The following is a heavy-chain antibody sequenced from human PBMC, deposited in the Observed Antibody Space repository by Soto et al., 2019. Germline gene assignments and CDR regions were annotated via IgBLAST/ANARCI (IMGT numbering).Heavy chain of an antibody. CDR2: ISWNSGSI. D-gene: IGHD2-2*01. CDR1: GFTFDDYA. Sequence: EVQLVESGGGLVQPGRSLRLSCAASGFTFDDYAMHWVRQAPGKGLEWVSGISWNSGSIGYADSVKGRFTISRDNAKNSLYLQMNGLRAEDTAWYYCAKDSECGYETMGCSCNWGQGTLVTVSS. J-gene: IGHJ4*02. V-gene: IGHV3-9*01. CDR3: AKDSECGYETMGCSCN.